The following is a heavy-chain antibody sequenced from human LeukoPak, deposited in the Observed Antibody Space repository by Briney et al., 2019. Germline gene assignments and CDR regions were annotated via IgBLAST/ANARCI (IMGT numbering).Heavy chain of an antibody. CDR3: ARGPTYGSRSDFLEY. V-gene: IGHV3-7*01. CDR2: LKEAVSAR. Sequence: GGSLRLSCVASGFSISSHWMSWVRQAPGKGLEWVASLKEAVSARNLVDCVKGRFTISTDNAKNSLYLQMNSLRVEDTAVYYCARGPTYGSRSDFLEYWGLGTLVTVSS. J-gene: IGHJ4*02. CDR1: GFSISSHW. D-gene: IGHD3-10*01.